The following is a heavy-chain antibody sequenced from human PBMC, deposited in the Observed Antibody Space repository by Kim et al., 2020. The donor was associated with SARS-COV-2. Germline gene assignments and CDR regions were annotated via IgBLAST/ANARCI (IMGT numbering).Heavy chain of an antibody. CDR1: GFTFSSYG. D-gene: IGHD2-2*01. CDR3: AKTGYCSSTSCSSLDY. Sequence: GVSLRLSCAASGFTFSSYGMHWVRQAPGKGLEWVAVISYDGSNKYYADSVKGRFTISRDNSKNTLYLQMNSLRAEDTAVYYCAKTGYCSSTSCSSLDYWGQGTLVTVSS. V-gene: IGHV3-30*18. J-gene: IGHJ4*02. CDR2: ISYDGSNK.